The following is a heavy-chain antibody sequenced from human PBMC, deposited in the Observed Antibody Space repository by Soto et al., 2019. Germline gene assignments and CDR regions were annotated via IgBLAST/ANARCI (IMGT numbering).Heavy chain of an antibody. D-gene: IGHD3-16*01. CDR3: AKWGDRVNPFDY. J-gene: IGHJ4*02. V-gene: IGHV3-23*01. CDR1: GFTSNSYA. Sequence: GVSLRLSCAASGFTSNSYAMSWVRQDPGKGLEWVSAISGSGGSTYYADSVKGRFTISRDNSKNTLYLQMNSLRAEDTAVYHCAKWGDRVNPFDYWGQGXLVTVYS. CDR2: ISGSGGST.